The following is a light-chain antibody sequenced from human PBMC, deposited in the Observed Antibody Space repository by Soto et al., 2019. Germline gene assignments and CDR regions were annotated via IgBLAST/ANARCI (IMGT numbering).Light chain of an antibody. J-gene: IGLJ2*01. CDR2: DVS. CDR3: SSYTSSSTPVV. V-gene: IGLV2-14*01. CDR1: SSDVGGYTY. Sequence: QSALTQPASVSGSPGQSITISCTGTSSDVGGYTYVSWYQQHPGKAPKLMIYDVSNRPSGVSNRFSGSKSVNTASLTISGLQAEDEAYYYCSSYTSSSTPVVVGGGTKLTVL.